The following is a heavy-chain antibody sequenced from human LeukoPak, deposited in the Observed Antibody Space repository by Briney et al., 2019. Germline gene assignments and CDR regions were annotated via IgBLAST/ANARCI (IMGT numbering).Heavy chain of an antibody. V-gene: IGHV3-21*01. Sequence: PSETLSLTCAVYGGSFSGYYWSWIRQAPGKGLEWVSSISSSSSYIYYADSVKGRFTISRDNAKNSLYLQMNSLRAEDTAVYYCASASIAAAHFDYWGQGTLVTVSS. CDR2: ISSSSSYI. D-gene: IGHD6-13*01. CDR3: ASASIAAAHFDY. J-gene: IGHJ4*02. CDR1: GGSFSGYY.